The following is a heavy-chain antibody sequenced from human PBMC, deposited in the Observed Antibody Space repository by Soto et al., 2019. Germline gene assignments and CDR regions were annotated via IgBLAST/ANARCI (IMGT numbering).Heavy chain of an antibody. V-gene: IGHV4-30-4*01. CDR2: IYYSGST. CDR1: GGSISSGDYY. D-gene: IGHD6-13*01. CDR3: ANNAGSSSLGGDFYGMDV. Sequence: SETLSLTCTVSGGSISSGDYYWSWIRQPPGKGLEWIGYIYYSGSTYYNPSLKSRVTISVDTSKNQFSLKLSSVTAADTAVYYCANNAGSSSLGGDFYGMDVWGQGTTVT. J-gene: IGHJ6*02.